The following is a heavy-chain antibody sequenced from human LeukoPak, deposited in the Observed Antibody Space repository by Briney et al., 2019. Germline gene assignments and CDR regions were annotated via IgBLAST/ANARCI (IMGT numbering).Heavy chain of an antibody. CDR2: INPNSGGT. Sequence: ASVKVSCKASGYTFTGYYMHWVRQAPGQGLEWMGWINPNSGGTNYAQKLQGRVTMTTDTSTSTAYMELRSLRSDDTAVYYCARDYSSGWRPSNNYFDYWGQGTLVTVSS. D-gene: IGHD6-19*01. J-gene: IGHJ4*02. V-gene: IGHV1-2*02. CDR1: GYTFTGYY. CDR3: ARDYSSGWRPSNNYFDY.